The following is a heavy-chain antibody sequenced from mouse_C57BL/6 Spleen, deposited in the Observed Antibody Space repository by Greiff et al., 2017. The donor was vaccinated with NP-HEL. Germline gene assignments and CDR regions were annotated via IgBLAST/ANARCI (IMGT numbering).Heavy chain of an antibody. J-gene: IGHJ2*01. Sequence: QVQLQQPGAELVMPGASVKLSCKASGYTFTSYWMHWVKQRPGQGLEWIGEIDPSDSYTNYNQKFKGKSTLTVDKSSSTAYMQLSSLTSEDSAVYDCARWGLYQRGDYFDYWGQGTTLTVSS. CDR2: IDPSDSYT. CDR3: ARWGLYQRGDYFDY. CDR1: GYTFTSYW. D-gene: IGHD2-13*01. V-gene: IGHV1-69*01.